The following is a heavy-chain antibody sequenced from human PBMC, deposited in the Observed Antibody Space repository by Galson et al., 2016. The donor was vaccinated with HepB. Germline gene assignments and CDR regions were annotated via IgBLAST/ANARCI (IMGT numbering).Heavy chain of an antibody. D-gene: IGHD3-16*01. V-gene: IGHV3-48*01. CDR2: ISSSGDAV. CDR3: ARDLGVHAGNY. CDR1: GFTFSSFS. Sequence: SLRVSCAPSGFTFSSFSMHWVRQAPGKGLEWLSYISSSGDAVYYADSVRGRFTISRDNAKNSLFLQMNSLRVEDTAVYYCARDLGVHAGNYWGQGTLVSVSS. J-gene: IGHJ4*02.